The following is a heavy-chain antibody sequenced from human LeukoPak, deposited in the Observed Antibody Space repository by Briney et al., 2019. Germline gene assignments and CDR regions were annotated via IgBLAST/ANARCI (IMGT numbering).Heavy chain of an antibody. D-gene: IGHD6-13*01. CDR1: GYIYTSYW. Sequence: GESLKISCNSSGYIYTSYWIGWVRQMPGKGLEWMGIIYPGDSDTRYSPSFQGQVTISADKSISTAYLQWSSLKASDTAMYYCARQTGSSWHNWFDPWGQGTLVTVSS. CDR2: IYPGDSDT. V-gene: IGHV5-51*01. CDR3: ARQTGSSWHNWFDP. J-gene: IGHJ5*02.